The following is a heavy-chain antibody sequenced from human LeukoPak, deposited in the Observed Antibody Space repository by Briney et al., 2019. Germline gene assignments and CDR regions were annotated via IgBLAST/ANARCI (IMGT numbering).Heavy chain of an antibody. J-gene: IGHJ6*02. CDR1: GFTFSGYA. D-gene: IGHD3-9*01. CDR3: AKAQRTIRQYFYDGMDV. V-gene: IGHV3-23*01. Sequence: PGGSLRLSCAGSGFTFSGYAMSWVRQAPGKGLEWVSVVSGSGSSTYYADSVKGRFTISRDNSKNTLYLQMNSLRAEDTAVYFCAKAQRTIRQYFYDGMDVWGQGATVTVSS. CDR2: VSGSGSST.